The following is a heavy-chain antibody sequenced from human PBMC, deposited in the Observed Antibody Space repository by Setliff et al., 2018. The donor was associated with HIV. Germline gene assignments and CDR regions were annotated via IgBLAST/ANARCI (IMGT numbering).Heavy chain of an antibody. V-gene: IGHV3-74*01. CDR1: GLTFKNYW. D-gene: IGHD6-13*01. CDR2: ITSEGRST. J-gene: IGHJ4*02. CDR3: ATQTGFYHSHWYDY. Sequence: GGSLRLSCAAPGLTFKNYWIHWVRQAPGKGLVWVSRITSEGRSTSYADPVKGRCTISRDNAKSSVFLKMNSLRAEDTGVYYCATQTGFYHSHWYDYWGQGTMVAVSS.